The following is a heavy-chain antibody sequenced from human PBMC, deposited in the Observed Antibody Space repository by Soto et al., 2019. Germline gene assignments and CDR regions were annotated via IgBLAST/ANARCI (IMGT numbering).Heavy chain of an antibody. D-gene: IGHD6-13*01. CDR2: INAGNGKT. Sequence: ASVKVSCKASGYTFTNYAIHWVRQAPGQRLEWMGWINAGNGKTKYSQNFQGRVTITRDTSASTAYMELSSLRSEDTAVYYCARPHFSSSYYFDYWGQGTLVTVSS. J-gene: IGHJ4*02. CDR3: ARPHFSSSYYFDY. CDR1: GYTFTNYA. V-gene: IGHV1-3*01.